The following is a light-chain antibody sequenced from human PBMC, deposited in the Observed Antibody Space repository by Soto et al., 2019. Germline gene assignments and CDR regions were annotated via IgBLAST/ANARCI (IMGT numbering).Light chain of an antibody. Sequence: VLTQSPATLSLSPGERATLSCRASQSVRTYLVWYQHKPGQAPRLLIYDASNRATGIPPRFSGSGSGTDFTLSISSLEPEDFVVYYCQQRDSWPLTFGGGTKVEIK. CDR2: DAS. V-gene: IGKV3-11*01. CDR1: QSVRTY. J-gene: IGKJ4*01. CDR3: QQRDSWPLT.